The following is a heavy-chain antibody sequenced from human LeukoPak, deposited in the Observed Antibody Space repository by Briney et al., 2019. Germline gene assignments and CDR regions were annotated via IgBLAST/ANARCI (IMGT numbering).Heavy chain of an antibody. V-gene: IGHV3-23*01. Sequence: GGSLRLSCAASGFAFSNYAMSWLRQAPGKGLEWVSAISGSGGTTYYADSVKGRFTISRDNSKNTLYLQMNSLRAEDTAVYYCAKVEPGSDYWGKGTLVTVSS. CDR1: GFAFSNYA. J-gene: IGHJ4*02. D-gene: IGHD5-24*01. CDR3: AKVEPGSDY. CDR2: ISGSGGTT.